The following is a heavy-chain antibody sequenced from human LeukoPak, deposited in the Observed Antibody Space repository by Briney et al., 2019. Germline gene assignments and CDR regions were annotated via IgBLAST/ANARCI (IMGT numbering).Heavy chain of an antibody. V-gene: IGHV3-7*03. CDR1: AFIFSGHW. CDR2: IKEDGSVR. D-gene: IGHD4-17*01. CDR3: ARYDYGDYSTTFDY. J-gene: IGHJ4*02. Sequence: GGSLRLSCEGSAFIFSGHWMNWVRQTPGKRLERVASIKEDGSVRQYVDSVKGRFSISRDNTKGSLFLQLNSLRAEDTAVYYCARYDYGDYSTTFDYWGQGTLVTVSS.